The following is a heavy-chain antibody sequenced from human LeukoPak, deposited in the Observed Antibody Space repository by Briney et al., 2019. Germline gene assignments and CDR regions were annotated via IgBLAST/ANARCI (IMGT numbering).Heavy chain of an antibody. CDR2: IRYDGSNT. V-gene: IGHV3-30*02. D-gene: IGHD3-22*01. J-gene: IGHJ3*01. CDR3: AKGRRTFIVVVIDAFDV. CDR1: GFTFSSYG. Sequence: GGSLRLSCAASGFTFSSYGMHWVRQAPGKGLEWVAFIRYDGSNTYYADSVKGPFTISRDNSKNTLYLQMNSLRAEDTAVYYCAKGRRTFIVVVIDAFDVWGQGTMVTVSS.